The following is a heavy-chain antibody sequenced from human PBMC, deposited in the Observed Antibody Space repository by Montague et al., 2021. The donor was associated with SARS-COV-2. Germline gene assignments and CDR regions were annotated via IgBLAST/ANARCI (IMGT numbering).Heavy chain of an antibody. J-gene: IGHJ6*02. CDR3: ASLGSPAYCGGDCYLRDDGRDV. CDR2: IYYSGNT. Sequence: SETLSLTCTVSGGSITSSAYYWSWIRQSPGNCLEWIGAIYYSGNTYSIPSLKSRLTISMDTSKSQVSLKITSVTAADTAVYFCASLGSPAYCGGDCYLRDDGRDVGGQGTRVTVSS. CDR1: GGSITSSAYY. D-gene: IGHD2-21*02. V-gene: IGHV4-39*01.